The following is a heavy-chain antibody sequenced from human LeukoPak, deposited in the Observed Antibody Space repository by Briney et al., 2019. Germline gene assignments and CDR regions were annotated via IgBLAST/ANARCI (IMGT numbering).Heavy chain of an antibody. V-gene: IGHV3-74*01. CDR1: GFTFSNYW. CDR2: IKSDGSST. J-gene: IGHJ5*02. Sequence: GGSLRLSCATSGFTFSNYWMHWVRQVPGKGLVWVSRIKSDGSSTSYADSVKGRFTISRDNAKNMLYLQMNSLRAEDTAIYYCAKDNSPGWFGPWGQGTLVTVSS. CDR3: AKDNSPGWFGP. D-gene: IGHD4-11*01.